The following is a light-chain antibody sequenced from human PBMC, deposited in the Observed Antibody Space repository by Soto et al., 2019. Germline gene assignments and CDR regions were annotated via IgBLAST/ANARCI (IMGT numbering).Light chain of an antibody. CDR1: QSVSSSY. V-gene: IGKV3-20*01. CDR3: QQYGSSPPFT. CDR2: GAS. Sequence: EIVLTQSPGTLSLSPGERATLSCRASQSVSSSYLAWYQQKPGQAARLLIYGASSRATGIPDRFSGSGSGTDFTLTISRLEPEDFAVYYCQQYGSSPPFTCGPGTNVDIK. J-gene: IGKJ3*01.